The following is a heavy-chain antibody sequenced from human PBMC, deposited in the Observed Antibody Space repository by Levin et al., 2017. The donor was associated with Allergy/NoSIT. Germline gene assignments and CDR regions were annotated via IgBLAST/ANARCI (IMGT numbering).Heavy chain of an antibody. J-gene: IGHJ3*02. CDR2: ISSGGIYT. CDR1: GFTFSDYY. CDR3: ARDLSLYSTNWFHAFDI. Sequence: GESLKISCAASGFTFSDYYMSWIRQAPGKGLEWVSYISSGGIYTNYADSVKGRFTISRDNAENSLYLQMNSLRAEDTAVYYCARDLSLYSTNWFHAFDIWGQGTMVTVSS. D-gene: IGHD6-13*01. V-gene: IGHV3-11*05.